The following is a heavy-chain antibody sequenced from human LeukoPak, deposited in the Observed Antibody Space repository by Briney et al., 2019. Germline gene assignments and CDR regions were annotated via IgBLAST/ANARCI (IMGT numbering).Heavy chain of an antibody. CDR3: ARGSIVPLYL. V-gene: IGHV3-23*01. Sequence: GGSLRLSCAASGFSFSRFAMSWVRQAPGKGLEWVSAIGDSGGRINYADSVKGRFTMSRDNSKNTLYLQMNSLRAEDTAVYYCARGSIVPLYLWGQGTLATVSS. CDR2: IGDSGGRI. J-gene: IGHJ4*02. CDR1: GFSFSRFA. D-gene: IGHD2-2*01.